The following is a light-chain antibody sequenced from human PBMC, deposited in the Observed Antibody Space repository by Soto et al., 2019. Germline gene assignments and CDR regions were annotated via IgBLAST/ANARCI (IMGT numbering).Light chain of an antibody. J-gene: IGLJ3*02. CDR1: SSDIGGYNY. CDR2: EVT. Sequence: QSALTQPPAASGSPGQSVTISCTGTSSDIGGYNYVSWYQHHPGRAPKIIIYEVTQRPSGVPGRFSGSNSGNTASLSVSGLQAEDEADYYCGSYAGSDSWVFGGGTKLTVL. CDR3: GSYAGSDSWV. V-gene: IGLV2-8*01.